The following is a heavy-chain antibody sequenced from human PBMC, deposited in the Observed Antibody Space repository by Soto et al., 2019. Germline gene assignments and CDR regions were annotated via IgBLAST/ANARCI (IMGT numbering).Heavy chain of an antibody. V-gene: IGHV4-59*01. CDR1: GGSLSNYY. CDR3: TRVADPAYFFDY. Sequence: ASATLSLTCSVSGGSLSNYYWSWILQPPGKRLECIVRVFYSGSTEYNPSLKSRVTISVDRSRNQFSLRLTSVTAADTAVYYCTRVADPAYFFDYWGQGTLVTVSS. CDR2: VFYSGST. J-gene: IGHJ4*02.